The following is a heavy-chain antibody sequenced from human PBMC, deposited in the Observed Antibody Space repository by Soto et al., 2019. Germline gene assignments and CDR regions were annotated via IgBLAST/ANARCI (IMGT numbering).Heavy chain of an antibody. Sequence: QVQLVQSVAEVRKPGASVRISCKASGYAFTFYYIHWVRQAPGQGLEWMGTVNPSYGDTAYSQKFQGRVTLTRDTSTTTVYMDLSSLRSEDTAVYFCARGSEVASRQLFDFWGQGSLVSVSS. CDR3: ARGSEVASRQLFDF. V-gene: IGHV1-46*01. CDR2: VNPSYGDT. J-gene: IGHJ5*01. D-gene: IGHD6-6*01. CDR1: GYAFTFYY.